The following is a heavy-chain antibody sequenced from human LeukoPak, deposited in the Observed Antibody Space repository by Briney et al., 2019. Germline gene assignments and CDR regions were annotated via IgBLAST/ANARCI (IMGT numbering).Heavy chain of an antibody. D-gene: IGHD3-22*01. Sequence: GASLKVSCKASGYTFTAYGISWVRQAPGQGLEWMGWISGYNGDTKYAQRFEGRVTITTGTSTTTAFMDLRSLRSDDTAVYFCATSTGGYSDLYFHYWGQGTLVSVSS. J-gene: IGHJ4*02. V-gene: IGHV1-18*01. CDR3: ATSTGGYSDLYFHY. CDR2: ISGYNGDT. CDR1: GYTFTAYG.